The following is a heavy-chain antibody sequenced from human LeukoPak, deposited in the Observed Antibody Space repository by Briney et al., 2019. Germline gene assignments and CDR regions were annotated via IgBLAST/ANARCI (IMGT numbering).Heavy chain of an antibody. CDR2: IIPILGIT. CDR3: ASTPLYYYYYMDV. Sequence: GASVKVSCKASGGTFGSYAFSWVRQAPGQGLEWMGRIIPILGITNYAQKFQGRVTITADKSTSTVYMELRSLRSEDTAVYYCASTPLYYYYYMDVWGLGTTVTVSS. V-gene: IGHV1-69*04. J-gene: IGHJ6*03. CDR1: GGTFGSYA.